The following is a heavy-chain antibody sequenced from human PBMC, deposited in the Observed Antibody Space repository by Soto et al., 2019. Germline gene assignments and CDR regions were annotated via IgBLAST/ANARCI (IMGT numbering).Heavy chain of an antibody. V-gene: IGHV3-15*01. Sequence: GGSVRLSCAASGFSFSDAWMSWVRQAPGKGLEWLGRIKRKSDGGTADYAAPVNGRFSISRDDSKNTLYLQMNSLKTEDTAIYYCRTQWLDWGQGTLVTVSS. CDR3: RTQWLD. CDR1: GFSFSDAW. CDR2: IKRKSDGGTA. J-gene: IGHJ4*02. D-gene: IGHD6-19*01.